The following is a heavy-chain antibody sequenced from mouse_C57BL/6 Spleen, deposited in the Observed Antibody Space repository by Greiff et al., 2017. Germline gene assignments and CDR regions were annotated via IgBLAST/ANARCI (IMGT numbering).Heavy chain of an antibody. CDR3: AREGRGYFDD. CDR2: IYPSDSET. CDR1: GYTFTSYW. J-gene: IGHJ2*01. V-gene: IGHV1-61*01. Sequence: VQLQESGAELVRPGSSVKLSCKASGYTFTSYWMDWVKQRPGQGLEWIGNIYPSDSETHYNQKFKDKATLTVDKSSSTAYMQLSSLTSEDSAVYYCAREGRGYFDDWGQGTTLTVSS.